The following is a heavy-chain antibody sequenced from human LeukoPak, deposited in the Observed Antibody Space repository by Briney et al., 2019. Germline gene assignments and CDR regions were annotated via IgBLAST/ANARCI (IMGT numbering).Heavy chain of an antibody. D-gene: IGHD1-14*01. V-gene: IGHV3-48*03. CDR3: ARVHTSLTTLDY. CDR1: GFTFSSYD. Sequence: GGSLRLSCAASGFTFSSYDLNWVRQAPGKGLEWISYISSTGLTIHYADSVKGRFTISRDNAKNSLLVQMNSLRAEDTAVYYCARVHTSLTTLDYWGKGTLDTVSS. CDR2: ISSTGLTI. J-gene: IGHJ4*02.